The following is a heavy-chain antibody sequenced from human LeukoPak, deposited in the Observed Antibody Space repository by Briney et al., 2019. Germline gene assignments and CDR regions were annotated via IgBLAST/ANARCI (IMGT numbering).Heavy chain of an antibody. CDR3: ARHLGGGPAATPFDY. CDR2: IYPGDSDA. D-gene: IGHD2-2*01. J-gene: IGHJ4*02. V-gene: IGHV5-51*01. CDR1: GYSFTSYW. Sequence: GESLKISCKGSGYSFTSYWIGWVRQMPGKGLEWMGIIYPGDSDARYSPSFQGQVTISADKSISTAYLQWSSLKASDTAMYYCARHLGGGPAATPFDYWGQGTLVTVSS.